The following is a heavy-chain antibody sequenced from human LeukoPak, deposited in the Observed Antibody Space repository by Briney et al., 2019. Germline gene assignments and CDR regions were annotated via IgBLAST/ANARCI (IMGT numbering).Heavy chain of an antibody. D-gene: IGHD6-13*01. J-gene: IGHJ5*02. V-gene: IGHV3-23*01. Sequence: GGSLRLSCAASGFTFSNARMNWVRQAPGKGLEWVSAISGSGGSTYYADSVKGRFTISRDNSKNTLYLQMNSLRAEDTAVYYCAKGAAAAGTGWFDPWGQGTLVTVSS. CDR1: GFTFSNAR. CDR3: AKGAAAAGTGWFDP. CDR2: ISGSGGST.